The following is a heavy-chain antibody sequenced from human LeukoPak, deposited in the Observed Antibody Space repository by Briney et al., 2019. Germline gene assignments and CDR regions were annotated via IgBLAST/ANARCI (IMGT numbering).Heavy chain of an antibody. J-gene: IGHJ6*02. CDR1: GFTFSRYW. D-gene: IGHD1-26*01. V-gene: IGHV3-21*01. CDR2: ISSSSSYI. CDR3: ARGGELPPFTHYYYHYGMDV. Sequence: PGGSLRLSCAASGFTFSRYWMHWVRQAPGKGLEWVSSISSSSSYIYYADSVKGRFTISRDNAKNSLYLQMNSLRAEDTAVYYCARGGELPPFTHYYYHYGMDVWGQGTTVTVSS.